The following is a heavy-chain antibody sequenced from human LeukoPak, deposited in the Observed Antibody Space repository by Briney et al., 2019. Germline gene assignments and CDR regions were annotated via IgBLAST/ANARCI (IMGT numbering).Heavy chain of an antibody. J-gene: IGHJ4*02. CDR1: GFTLSDYY. CDR2: ISSSGSII. CDR3: ARGGDGNNSFDF. D-gene: IGHD5-24*01. Sequence: GGSLRLSCVASGFTLSDYYMSWIRQAPGKGLEWVSYISSSGSIIYYADSVKGRFTISRDNAKNSLYLQMNSLRTEDTAAYYCARGGDGNNSFDFWGQGTLVTVSS. V-gene: IGHV3-11*01.